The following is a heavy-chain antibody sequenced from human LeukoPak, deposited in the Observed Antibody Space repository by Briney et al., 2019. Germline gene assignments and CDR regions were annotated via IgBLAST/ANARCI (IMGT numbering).Heavy chain of an antibody. CDR3: ARADTYYDILTGYYFDY. CDR2: INSDGSST. V-gene: IGHV3-74*01. J-gene: IGHJ4*02. D-gene: IGHD3-9*01. CDR1: GFTFSSYW. Sequence: GGSLRLSCAASGFTFSSYWMHWVRQAPGKGLVWVSRINSDGSSTTYADSVKGRFTISRDNAKNTLYLQMNSLRAEDTAVYYCARADTYYDILTGYYFDYWGPGTLVTVSS.